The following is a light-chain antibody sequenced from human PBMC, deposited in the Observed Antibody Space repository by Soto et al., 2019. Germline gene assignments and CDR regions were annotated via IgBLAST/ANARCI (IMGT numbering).Light chain of an antibody. Sequence: EIVLRQSPGTLSLSPGERATLSCRASQIVSSSYLAWYQQKPGQAPRLLIDGTSSRATGIPDRFSGSGSGTDFTLTISRLEPEDFAVYYCQQCGGSPMYTFGQGTKLEIK. J-gene: IGKJ2*01. CDR1: QIVSSSY. CDR2: GTS. CDR3: QQCGGSPMYT. V-gene: IGKV3-20*01.